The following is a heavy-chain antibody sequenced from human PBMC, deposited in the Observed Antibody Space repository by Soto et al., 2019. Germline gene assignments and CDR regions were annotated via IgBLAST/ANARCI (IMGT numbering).Heavy chain of an antibody. J-gene: IGHJ6*02. D-gene: IGHD5-18*01. Sequence: AAGSLRLSCAAYGFTFSDYYMSWIRQAQGKGLEWVSYINSSGSTIYYADSVKDRFTIYRDNDKNSLYLQMNSLRAEDTAVYYCARVRGYSYGGDYYYYGMDVWGQGTTVTVSS. V-gene: IGHV3-11*01. CDR3: ARVRGYSYGGDYYYYGMDV. CDR2: INSSGSTI. CDR1: GFTFSDYY.